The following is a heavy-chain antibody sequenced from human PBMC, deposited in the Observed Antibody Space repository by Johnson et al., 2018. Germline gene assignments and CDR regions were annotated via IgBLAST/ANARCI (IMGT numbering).Heavy chain of an antibody. CDR3: AAARLPLFYYYYYMDV. J-gene: IGHJ6*03. D-gene: IGHD2-15*01. CDR2: ISYDGSNK. Sequence: QVQLVESGGGVVQXGRSXRLXCAASGFTFSSYAMHWVRQAPGKGLEWVAVISYDGSNKYYADSVKGRFTISRDNSKNTLYLQMNSLRAEDTAVYYCAAARLPLFYYYYYMDVWGKGTTVTVSS. CDR1: GFTFSSYA. V-gene: IGHV3-30-3*01.